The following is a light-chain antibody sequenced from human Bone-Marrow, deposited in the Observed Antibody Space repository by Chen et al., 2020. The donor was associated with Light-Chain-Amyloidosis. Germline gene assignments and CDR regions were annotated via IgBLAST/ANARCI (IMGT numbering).Light chain of an antibody. CDR2: WAS. J-gene: IGKJ2*01. CDR3: QQYYSTPYT. Sequence: DIVMTQSPDSLAVSLGERATINCKSSESLLYRSTHKNYLGWYQQKPGQSPKLLMYWASTRESGVPDRFSGSGSGTDFTLTISSLQAEDVAVYYCQQYYSTPYTFGQGTKLEIQ. V-gene: IGKV4-1*01. CDR1: ESLLYRSTHKNY.